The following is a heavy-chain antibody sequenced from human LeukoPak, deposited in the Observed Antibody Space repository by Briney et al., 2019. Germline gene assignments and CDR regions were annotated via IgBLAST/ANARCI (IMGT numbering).Heavy chain of an antibody. Sequence: PGGSLKLSCAASGFXFSGSAMHWVRQASGKGLEWVGRIRSKANSYATAYAASVKGRFTISRDDSKNTAYLQMNSLKTEDTAVYYCARGRGYYYDTPFDYWGQGTLVTVSS. CDR3: ARGRGYYYDTPFDY. D-gene: IGHD3-22*01. CDR1: GFXFSGSA. CDR2: IRSKANSYAT. J-gene: IGHJ4*02. V-gene: IGHV3-73*01.